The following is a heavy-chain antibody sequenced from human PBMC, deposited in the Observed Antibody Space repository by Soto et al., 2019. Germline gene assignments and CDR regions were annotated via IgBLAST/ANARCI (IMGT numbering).Heavy chain of an antibody. V-gene: IGHV3-23*01. D-gene: IGHD3-10*01. CDR3: AKDLIRGDGYIDFDY. Sequence: GGSLRLSCAPSGFTFSNYAMFWVRQAPGKGLEWVSTIFAGGGSTYYADSVKGRFTISRDNSKNILFLQMDSLRAEDTAVYFCAKDLIRGDGYIDFDYWGQGTLVTVSS. J-gene: IGHJ4*02. CDR1: GFTFSNYA. CDR2: IFAGGGST.